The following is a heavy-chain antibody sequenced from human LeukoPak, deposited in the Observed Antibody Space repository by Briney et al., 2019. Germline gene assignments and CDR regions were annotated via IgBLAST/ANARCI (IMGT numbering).Heavy chain of an antibody. V-gene: IGHV1-69*13. J-gene: IGHJ4*02. CDR2: IIPIFGTA. CDR1: GGTFSSYA. D-gene: IGHD3-22*01. CDR3: ARGLVVVDPGPYYFDY. Sequence: SVKVSCKASGGTFSSYAISWVRQAPGHGLEWMGGIIPIFGTANYAQKVQGRVTITADESTSTAYMELSSLRSEDTAVYYCARGLVVVDPGPYYFDYWGQGTLVTVSS.